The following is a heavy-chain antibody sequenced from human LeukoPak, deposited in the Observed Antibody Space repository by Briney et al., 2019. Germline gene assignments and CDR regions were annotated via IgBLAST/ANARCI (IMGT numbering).Heavy chain of an antibody. Sequence: GGSLILSCAASGFTFSSYGMSWVRQAPGKGLQWVSAISGSGGSTYYADSVKGRFTISRDNSKNTLYLQMNSLRAEDTAVYYCAKDPKGVGSGWYYYMDVWGKGTTVTISS. CDR2: ISGSGGST. D-gene: IGHD6-19*01. V-gene: IGHV3-23*01. CDR3: AKDPKGVGSGWYYYMDV. J-gene: IGHJ6*03. CDR1: GFTFSSYG.